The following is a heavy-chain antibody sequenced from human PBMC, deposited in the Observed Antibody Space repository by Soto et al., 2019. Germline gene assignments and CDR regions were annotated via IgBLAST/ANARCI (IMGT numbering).Heavy chain of an antibody. J-gene: IGHJ5*02. Sequence: QATVKESGPVLVKPTETLTLTCTASGFSLSNAGLGVSWIRQPPGKALEWLAHIFSNDEKSYSTSLKSRLTISKDTSKSQVVLTMTNMDPVDTATYYCASTYSTSWYWFDPWGQGTLVTVSS. CDR1: GFSLSNAGLG. CDR3: ASTYSTSWYWFDP. V-gene: IGHV2-26*04. D-gene: IGHD6-13*01. CDR2: IFSNDEK.